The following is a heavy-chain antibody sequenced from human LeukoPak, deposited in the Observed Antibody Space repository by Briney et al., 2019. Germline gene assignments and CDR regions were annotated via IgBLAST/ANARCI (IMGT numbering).Heavy chain of an antibody. Sequence: SETLSHTCTVSGGSISSYHWSWIRQPPGKGLEWIGYIYYSGSTYYNPSLKSRVTISVDRSKNQFSLKLSSVTAADTAVYYCASAQLVPAQGFDYWGQGTLVTVSS. V-gene: IGHV4-59*12. CDR1: GGSISSYH. J-gene: IGHJ4*02. D-gene: IGHD6-6*01. CDR2: IYYSGST. CDR3: ASAQLVPAQGFDY.